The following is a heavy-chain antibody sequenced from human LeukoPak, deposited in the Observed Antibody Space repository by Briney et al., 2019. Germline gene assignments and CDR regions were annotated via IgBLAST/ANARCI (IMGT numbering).Heavy chain of an antibody. D-gene: IGHD6-13*01. V-gene: IGHV4-39*01. CDR2: IYVSGTP. Sequence: SETLSLTCTVSRGSIRTADYYWAWVRQPRGGGREWRVSIYVSGTPYFNPSRKSRVAVSINTTKNEFSLKVTSVNASDTAVYFCARTSSWYAGAWFDSWGQGTLVTVSS. CDR1: RGSIRTADYY. CDR3: ARTSSWYAGAWFDS. J-gene: IGHJ5*01.